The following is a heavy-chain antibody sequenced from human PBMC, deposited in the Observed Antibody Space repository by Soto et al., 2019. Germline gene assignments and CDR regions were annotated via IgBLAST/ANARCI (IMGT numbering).Heavy chain of an antibody. CDR2: ISVSDAFI. CDR1: GFNVGAFA. D-gene: IGHD1-20*01. Sequence: VGSLRLSCAASGFNVGAFAVNWVRQAPGKGLEWVSGISVSDAFIYYADSVRGRFSISRDASENILYLQMNSLRVDDTALYYCTRETVAGITGLDYWGPGTLVTVSS. J-gene: IGHJ4*02. V-gene: IGHV3-23*01. CDR3: TRETVAGITGLDY.